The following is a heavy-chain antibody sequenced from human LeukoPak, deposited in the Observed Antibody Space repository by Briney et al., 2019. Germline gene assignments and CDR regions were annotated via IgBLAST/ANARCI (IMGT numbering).Heavy chain of an antibody. CDR2: IYYSGST. J-gene: IGHJ5*02. CDR1: GGSISSYY. CDR3: AGTRNWFDP. D-gene: IGHD1-1*01. V-gene: IGHV4-59*01. Sequence: SETLSLTCTVSGGSISSYYWSWIRQPPGKGLEWIGNIYYSGSTNYNPSLKSRVTISVDTSKNQFSLKLSSVTAADTAVYYCAGTRNWFDPWGQGTLVTVSS.